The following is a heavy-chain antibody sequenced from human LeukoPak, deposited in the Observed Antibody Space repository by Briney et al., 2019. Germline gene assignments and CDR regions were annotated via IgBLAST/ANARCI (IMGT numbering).Heavy chain of an antibody. J-gene: IGHJ4*02. V-gene: IGHV3-48*01. CDR2: ISSSRSTI. D-gene: IGHD1-26*01. CDR3: ARLVVGAIDY. Sequence: GGSLRLSCAGSGFTFSSYSMNWVRQAPGKGLEWVSYISSSRSTIYYADSVQGRFTMSTDNAKNSLYLQMNSLRAEDTAVYHCARLVVGAIDYWGQGTLVTVSP. CDR1: GFTFSSYS.